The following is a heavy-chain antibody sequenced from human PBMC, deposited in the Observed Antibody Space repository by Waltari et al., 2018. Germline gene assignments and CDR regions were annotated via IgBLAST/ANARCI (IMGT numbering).Heavy chain of an antibody. J-gene: IGHJ4*02. CDR3: ARDLVGFDY. CDR2: IWYDGSNK. V-gene: IGHV3-33*01. D-gene: IGHD1-26*01. CDR1: GFTFSSYG. Sequence: VQLVESGGGVVQPGRSLRLSCAASGFTFSSYGRNWVRQAPGKGLEWVAVIWYDGSNKYYADTVKGRFTISRDNSKNTLYLQMNSLRAEDTAVYYCARDLVGFDYWGQGTLVTVSS.